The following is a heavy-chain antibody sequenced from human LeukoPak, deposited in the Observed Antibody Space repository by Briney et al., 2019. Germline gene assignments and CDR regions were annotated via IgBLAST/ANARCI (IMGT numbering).Heavy chain of an antibody. CDR3: AREPHYYDSSGYYTPYTDY. CDR2: ISSSSNNI. D-gene: IGHD3-22*01. V-gene: IGHV3-21*01. Sequence: GGSLRLSCAASGFTFSSYSMNWVRQAPGKGLEWVSSISSSSNNINYADSVKGRFTISRDNAKNSLYLQMNSLGAEDTAVHYCAREPHYYDSSGYYTPYTDYWGQGTLVTVSS. J-gene: IGHJ4*02. CDR1: GFTFSSYS.